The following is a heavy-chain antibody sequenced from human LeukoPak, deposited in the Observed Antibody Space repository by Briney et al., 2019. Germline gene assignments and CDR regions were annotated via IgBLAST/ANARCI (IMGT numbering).Heavy chain of an antibody. CDR2: ISGSGGST. CDR1: GFTLSSYA. Sequence: GGSLRLSCAASGFTLSSYAMSWVRQAPGKGLEWVSAISGSGGSTYYADSVKGRFTISRDNSKNTLYLQMNSLRAEDTAVYYCAKGTDYYDSSGLFDYWGQGTLVTVSS. V-gene: IGHV3-23*01. D-gene: IGHD3-22*01. J-gene: IGHJ4*02. CDR3: AKGTDYYDSSGLFDY.